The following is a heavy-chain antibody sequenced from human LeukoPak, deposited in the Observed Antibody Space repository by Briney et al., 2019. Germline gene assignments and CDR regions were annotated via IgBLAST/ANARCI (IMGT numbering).Heavy chain of an antibody. CDR3: ARVGIMITFGGVIVPKYYFDY. CDR2: INHSGST. J-gene: IGHJ4*02. V-gene: IGHV4-34*01. D-gene: IGHD3-16*02. CDR1: SGSFSGYY. Sequence: PSETLSLTCAVYSGSFSGYYWSWIRQPPGKGLEWIGEINHSGSTNYNPSLTGRVTISVDTSKNQFSLKLSSVTAADTAVYYCARVGIMITFGGVIVPKYYFDYWGQGTLVTVSS.